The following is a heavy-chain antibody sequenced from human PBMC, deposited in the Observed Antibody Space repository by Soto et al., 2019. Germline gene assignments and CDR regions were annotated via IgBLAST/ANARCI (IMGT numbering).Heavy chain of an antibody. Sequence: GASVKVSCKAFGYTFNAYNIHWLRQAPGQGLEWMGWINAGNGNTRSSRKFQGRVIITRDTSATTAYLEVDSLRSEDTAIYYCARVAPSGGSVPRFDPWGQGTLVTVSS. CDR2: INAGNGNT. J-gene: IGHJ5*02. D-gene: IGHD3-10*01. V-gene: IGHV1-3*01. CDR3: ARVAPSGGSVPRFDP. CDR1: GYTFNAYN.